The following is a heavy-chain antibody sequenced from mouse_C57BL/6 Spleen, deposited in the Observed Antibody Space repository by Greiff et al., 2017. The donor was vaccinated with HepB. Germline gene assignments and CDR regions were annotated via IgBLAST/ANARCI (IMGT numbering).Heavy chain of an antibody. V-gene: IGHV1-15*01. D-gene: IGHD2-1*01. CDR2: IDPETGGT. CDR3: TRSGDYGNYFDY. Sequence: VQGVESGAELVRPGASVTLSCKASGYTFTDYEMHWVKQTPVHGLEWIGAIDPETGGTAYNQKFKGKAILTADKSSSTAYMELRSLTSEDSAVYYCTRSGDYGNYFDYWGQGTTLTVSS. J-gene: IGHJ2*01. CDR1: GYTFTDYE.